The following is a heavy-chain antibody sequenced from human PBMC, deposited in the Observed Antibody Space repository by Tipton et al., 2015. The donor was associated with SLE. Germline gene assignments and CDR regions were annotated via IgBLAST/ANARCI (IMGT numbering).Heavy chain of an antibody. Sequence: TLSLTCTVSGGSISSGSYYWSWIRQPAGKGLEWIGYIYTSGSTNYNPSLKSRVTISVDTSKNQFSLKLSSVTAADTAVYYCARYYYGSGSYAVYWGQGTLVTVSS. D-gene: IGHD3-10*01. CDR2: IYTSGST. CDR3: ARYYYGSGSYAVY. V-gene: IGHV4-61*09. CDR1: GGSISSGSYY. J-gene: IGHJ4*02.